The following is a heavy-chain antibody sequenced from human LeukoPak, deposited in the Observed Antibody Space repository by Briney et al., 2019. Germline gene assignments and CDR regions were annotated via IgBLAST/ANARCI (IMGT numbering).Heavy chain of an antibody. CDR1: GGPFSGYY. Sequence: SETLSLTCAVYGGPFSGYYWNWIRQPPGKGLEWIGEINHSGSTNYNPSLKSRVTISVDTSKNQFSLKVSSVTAADTAVYYCATRPTPPYYYYYMDVWGKGTTVTVSS. CDR3: ATRPTPPYYYYYMDV. V-gene: IGHV4-34*01. CDR2: INHSGST. J-gene: IGHJ6*03. D-gene: IGHD4-23*01.